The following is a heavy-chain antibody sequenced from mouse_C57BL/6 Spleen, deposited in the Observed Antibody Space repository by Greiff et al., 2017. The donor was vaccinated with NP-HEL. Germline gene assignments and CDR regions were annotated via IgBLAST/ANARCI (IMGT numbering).Heavy chain of an antibody. J-gene: IGHJ3*01. D-gene: IGHD2-5*01. Sequence: EVKLVESGPGLVKSSQSLSLTCSVTGYSITSGYYWNWIRQFPGNKLEWMGYISYDGSNNYNPSLKNRISITRDTSKNQFFLKLNSVTTEDTATYYCMSKGFAYWGQGTLVTVSA. CDR3: MSKGFAY. CDR2: ISYDGSN. V-gene: IGHV3-6*01. CDR1: GYSITSGYY.